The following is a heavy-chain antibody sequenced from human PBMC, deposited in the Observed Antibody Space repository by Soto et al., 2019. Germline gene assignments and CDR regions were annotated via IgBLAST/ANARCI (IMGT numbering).Heavy chain of an antibody. V-gene: IGHV3-23*01. CDR2: VSLTGDRT. D-gene: IGHD2-8*01. CDR1: RFDFSSYE. Sequence: LRLSCVASRFDFSSYEMSWVRQAAGKGLEWVSRVSLTGDRTNYAGSVKGRFTVSRDNFKNALYLEMDSLRPDDTAIYYCARGGGYCTPTSCAIDSWGRGTRVTVSS. J-gene: IGHJ4*02. CDR3: ARGGGYCTPTSCAIDS.